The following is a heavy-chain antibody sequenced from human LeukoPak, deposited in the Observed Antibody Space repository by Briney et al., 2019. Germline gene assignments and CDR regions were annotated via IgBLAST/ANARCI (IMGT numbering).Heavy chain of an antibody. CDR1: GGSISSGNYY. Sequence: SQTLSLTCTVSGGSISSGNYYWIWLRQPPGKGLEWIGYIYHSGSRYYNPSLKSRVTISVDTSKNQFSLKVSSVTDADTAVYYCARVTNNWFDPWGQGTLVTVSS. CDR3: ARVTNNWFDP. CDR2: IYHSGSR. V-gene: IGHV4-30-4*01. J-gene: IGHJ5*02.